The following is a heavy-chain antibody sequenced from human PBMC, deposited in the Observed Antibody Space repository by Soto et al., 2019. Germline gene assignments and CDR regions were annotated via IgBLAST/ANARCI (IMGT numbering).Heavy chain of an antibody. Sequence: QVQLQESGPGLLKPSGTLSLTCDVSGASVSSSNWWSWVRQPPGKGLEWIGEIFHSGTTYYNPSLKSRVTILVEKSRNQFSLRLTSVTAADTAVYFCASLGTTVSAFDSWCQGTLVTVSS. CDR1: GASVSSSNW. V-gene: IGHV4-4*02. CDR2: IFHSGTT. CDR3: ASLGTTVSAFDS. J-gene: IGHJ4*02. D-gene: IGHD1-7*01.